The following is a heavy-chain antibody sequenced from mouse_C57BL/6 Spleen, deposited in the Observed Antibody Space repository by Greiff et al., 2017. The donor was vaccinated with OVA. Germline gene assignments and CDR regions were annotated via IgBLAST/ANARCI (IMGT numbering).Heavy chain of an antibody. CDR1: GYTFTSYW. CDR2: IDPSDSET. Sequence: QVQLQQSGAELVRPGSSVKLSCKASGYTFTSYWMHWVKQRPIQGLEWIGNIDPSDSETHYNQKFKDKVTLTVDKSSSTAYMQLSSLTSEDSAVYYCAREGDYYGSAYAMDYWGQGTSVTVSS. D-gene: IGHD1-1*01. V-gene: IGHV1-52*01. CDR3: AREGDYYGSAYAMDY. J-gene: IGHJ4*01.